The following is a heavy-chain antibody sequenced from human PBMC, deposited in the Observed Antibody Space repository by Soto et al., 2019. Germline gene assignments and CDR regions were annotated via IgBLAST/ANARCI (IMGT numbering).Heavy chain of an antibody. Sequence: VNLARKTSGGPMIGYGSIRVRQDTGQGLEWMGGIIPMFGTATHTQNFQGRLTITADESTSTAYMELSSLRSEDTAVYFCARSVRVTTLPYLDSSGQGTPVIV. CDR3: ARSVRVTTLPYLDS. CDR2: IIPMFGTA. V-gene: IGHV1-69*01. J-gene: IGHJ4*02. D-gene: IGHD3-10*01. CDR1: GGPMIGYG.